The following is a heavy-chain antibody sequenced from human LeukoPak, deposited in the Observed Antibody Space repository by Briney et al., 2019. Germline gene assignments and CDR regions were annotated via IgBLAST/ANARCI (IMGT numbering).Heavy chain of an antibody. CDR3: ARDRWHYGRGSGFFDY. D-gene: IGHD3-3*02. J-gene: IGHJ4*02. V-gene: IGHV3-48*01. Sequence: QPGGSLRLSCTASGFSFSDYSMNWVRQAPGKGLEWVSYIRSSTSNIFYAESVKGRFTVSRDNAKNSLYLHMNSLRAEDTAVYYCARDRWHYGRGSGFFDYWGQGTLVTVSS. CDR2: IRSSTSNI. CDR1: GFSFSDYS.